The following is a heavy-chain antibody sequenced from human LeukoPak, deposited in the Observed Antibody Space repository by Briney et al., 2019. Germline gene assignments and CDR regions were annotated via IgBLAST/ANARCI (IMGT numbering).Heavy chain of an antibody. CDR1: GFTFSSYA. CDR2: ISYDGSNK. V-gene: IGHV3-30-3*01. Sequence: GGSLRLSCAASGFTFSSYAMHWVRQAPGEGLEWVAVISYDGSNKYYADSVKGRFTISRDNSKNTLYLQMNSLRAEDTAVYYCARGAVAATSPDYFDYWGQGTLVTVSS. D-gene: IGHD6-19*01. CDR3: ARGAVAATSPDYFDY. J-gene: IGHJ4*02.